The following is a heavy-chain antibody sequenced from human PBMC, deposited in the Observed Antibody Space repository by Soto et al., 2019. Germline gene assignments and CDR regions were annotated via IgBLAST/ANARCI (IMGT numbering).Heavy chain of an antibody. CDR2: INPNSGGT. J-gene: IGHJ4*02. CDR3: ARGRYSSSWDPCFDY. D-gene: IGHD6-13*01. Sequence: ASVKGSCKASGYTFTGYALHCVGQSPGQGLEWMGWINPNSGGTNYAEKFQGRVTMTRDTSISTAYMELSRLRSDDTAVYYCARGRYSSSWDPCFDYWGQGTLVTVS. CDR1: GYTFTGYA. V-gene: IGHV1-2*02.